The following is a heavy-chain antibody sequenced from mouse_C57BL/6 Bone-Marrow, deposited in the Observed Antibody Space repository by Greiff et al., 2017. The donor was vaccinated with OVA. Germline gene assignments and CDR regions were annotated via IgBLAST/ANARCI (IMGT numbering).Heavy chain of an antibody. Sequence: QVQLQQPGAELVKPGASVKLSCKASGYTFTSYWMQWVKQRPGQGLEWIGEIDPSDSYTNDNQKFKGKATVTVDTSSSTAYMQLNSLTSEDSAVYYGASAVFAYWGQGTLVTVTA. CDR3: ASAVFAY. V-gene: IGHV1-50*01. CDR1: GYTFTSYW. J-gene: IGHJ3*01. CDR2: IDPSDSYT.